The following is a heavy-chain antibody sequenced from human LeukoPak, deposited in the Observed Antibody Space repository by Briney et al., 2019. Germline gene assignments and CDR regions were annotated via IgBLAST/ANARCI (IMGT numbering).Heavy chain of an antibody. CDR2: IIPILGIA. CDR1: GGTFSSYT. CDR3: AREEPYGMDV. J-gene: IGHJ6*02. V-gene: IGHV1-69*04. Sequence: SVKVSCKASGGTFSSYTISWVRQAPGQGPEWMGRIIPILGIANYAQKFQGRVTITADKSTSTAYMELSSLRSEDTAVYYCAREEPYGMDVWGQGTTVTVSS.